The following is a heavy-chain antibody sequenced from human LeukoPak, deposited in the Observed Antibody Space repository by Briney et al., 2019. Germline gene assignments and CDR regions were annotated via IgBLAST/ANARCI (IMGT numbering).Heavy chain of an antibody. D-gene: IGHD1-7*01. J-gene: IGHJ6*03. CDR1: GFTFSSYW. CDR3: ARGNWNYGSFSYYYYYMDV. CDR2: IKQDGSEK. Sequence: GGSLRLSCAASGFTFSSYWMSWVRQAPGKGLEWVANIKQDGSEKYYVDSVKGRFTISRDNAKNSLYLQMNSLRAEDTAVYYCARGNWNYGSFSYYYYYMDVWSKGTTVTVSS. V-gene: IGHV3-7*01.